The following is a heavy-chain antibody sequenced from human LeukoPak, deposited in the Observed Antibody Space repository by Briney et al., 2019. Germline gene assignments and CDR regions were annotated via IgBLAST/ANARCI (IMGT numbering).Heavy chain of an antibody. CDR2: IIPILGIA. V-gene: IGHV1-69*04. Sequence: SVKVSCKASGGTFSSYAISWVRQAPGQGLEWMGRIIPILGIANYAQKFQGRVTITADKSTSTAYMELSSLRSEDTAMYYCARDKLWPLGYWGQGTLVTVSS. CDR3: ARDKLWPLGY. D-gene: IGHD3-10*01. CDR1: GGTFSSYA. J-gene: IGHJ4*02.